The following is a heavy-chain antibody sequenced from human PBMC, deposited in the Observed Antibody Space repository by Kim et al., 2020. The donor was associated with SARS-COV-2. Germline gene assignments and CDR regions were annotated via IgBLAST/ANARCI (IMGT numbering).Heavy chain of an antibody. Sequence: GESLKISCKGSGYSFTSYWIGWVRQMPGKGLEWMGIIYPGDSDTRYSPSFQGQVTISADKSISTAYLQWSSLKASDTAMYYCARQLPDVGRVYYYGMDVWGQGTTVTVSS. J-gene: IGHJ6*02. CDR3: ARQLPDVGRVYYYGMDV. V-gene: IGHV5-51*01. CDR2: IYPGDSDT. D-gene: IGHD1-26*01. CDR1: GYSFTSYW.